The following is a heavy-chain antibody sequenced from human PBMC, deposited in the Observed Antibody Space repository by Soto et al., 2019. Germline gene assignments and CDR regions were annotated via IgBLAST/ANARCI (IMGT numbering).Heavy chain of an antibody. V-gene: IGHV3-7*01. D-gene: IGHD2-21*02. Sequence: GGSLRLSCAASGFTFSSYWMSWVRQAPGKGLEWVANIKQDGSEKYYVDSVKGRFTISRDNAKNSLYLQMNSLRAEATAVYYCSRPEDCGGDCYDAFDIWGQGTMVTVSS. CDR2: IKQDGSEK. CDR3: SRPEDCGGDCYDAFDI. CDR1: GFTFSSYW. J-gene: IGHJ3*02.